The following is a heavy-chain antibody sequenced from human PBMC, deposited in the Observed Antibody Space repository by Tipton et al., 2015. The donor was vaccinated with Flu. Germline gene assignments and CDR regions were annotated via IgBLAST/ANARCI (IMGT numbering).Heavy chain of an antibody. V-gene: IGHV4-38-2*02. CDR2: VYHGGTT. D-gene: IGHD4-11*01. CDR3: ARRTFSNYVSEPKNWFDL. J-gene: IGHJ5*02. CDR1: GYSISTRYY. Sequence: GLVKPSETLSLTCTVSGYSISTRYYWGWIRQPPGKGLEWIGCVYHGGTTYYNPSLKSRVAISLDTFKNQFSLRLSSVTAADTAVYFCARRTFSNYVSEPKNWFDLWGQGTLVTVSS.